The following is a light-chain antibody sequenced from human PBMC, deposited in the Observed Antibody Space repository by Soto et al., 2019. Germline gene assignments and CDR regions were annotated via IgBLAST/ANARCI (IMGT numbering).Light chain of an antibody. CDR3: QQYNNWLWT. V-gene: IGKV3-15*01. CDR1: QSVSSN. CDR2: RAS. Sequence: EIVMTQSPATLSVSPGERATLSCRASQSVSSNLAWYQHKPGQAPRLLIYRASTRATGIPARFSGSGSGTEFPLTISSLQSEDFAVYYCQQYNNWLWTFGQGTKVEIK. J-gene: IGKJ1*01.